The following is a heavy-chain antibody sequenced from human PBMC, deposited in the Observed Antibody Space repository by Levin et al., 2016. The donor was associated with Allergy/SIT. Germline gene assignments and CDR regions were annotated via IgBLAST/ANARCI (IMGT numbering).Heavy chain of an antibody. CDR2: ISWNSGSI. CDR3: AKDIRARGRLFDY. D-gene: IGHD4-17*01. J-gene: IGHJ4*02. V-gene: IGHV3-9*01. Sequence: GGSLRLSCAASGFTFDDYAMHWVRQAPGKGLEWVSGISWNSGSIGYADSVKGRFTISRDNAKNSLYLQMNSLRAEDTALYYCAKDIRARGRLFDYWGQGTLVTVSS. CDR1: GFTFDDYA.